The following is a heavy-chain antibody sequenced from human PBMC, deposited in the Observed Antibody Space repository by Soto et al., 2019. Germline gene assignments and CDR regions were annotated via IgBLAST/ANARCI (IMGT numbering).Heavy chain of an antibody. CDR2: IYYSGST. CDR1: GGSVSSGSYY. Sequence: SETLSLTCTVSGGSVSSGSYYWSWIRQPPGKGLEWIGYIYYSGSTNYNPSLKSRVTISVDTSKNQFSLKLSSVTAADTAVYYCARDLGYSYGFYGLDYWGQGTLVTVSS. V-gene: IGHV4-61*01. CDR3: ARDLGYSYGFYGLDY. J-gene: IGHJ4*02. D-gene: IGHD5-18*01.